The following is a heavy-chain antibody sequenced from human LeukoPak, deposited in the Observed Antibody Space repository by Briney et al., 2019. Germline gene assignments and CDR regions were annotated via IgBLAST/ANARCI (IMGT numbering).Heavy chain of an antibody. D-gene: IGHD2-21*02. CDR3: AREAYCGGDCYYFDY. CDR1: GGPISSYY. Sequence: SETLSLTCTVSGGPISSYYWSWIRQPPGKGLEWIGYIYYSGSTNYNPSLKSRVTISVDTSKNQFSLKLSSVTAADTAVYYCAREAYCGGDCYYFDYWGQGTLVTVSS. V-gene: IGHV4-59*01. J-gene: IGHJ4*02. CDR2: IYYSGST.